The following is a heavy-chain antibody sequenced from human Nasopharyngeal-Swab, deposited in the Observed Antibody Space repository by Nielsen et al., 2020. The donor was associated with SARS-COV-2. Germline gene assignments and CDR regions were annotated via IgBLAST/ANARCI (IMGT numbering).Heavy chain of an antibody. CDR2: IKQDGSEK. D-gene: IGHD3-16*02. CDR3: ARQGVFVPAYFHQYYMDV. J-gene: IGHJ6*03. V-gene: IGHV3-7*03. Sequence: GESLKISCAASGFSFSTYWMTWVRQAPGKGLEWVANIKQDGSEKYYVDSVKGRFTVSRDNPKNLLYLQVNSLRAEDTAVYYWARQGVFVPAYFHQYYMDVWGKGTTVTVSS. CDR1: GFSFSTYW.